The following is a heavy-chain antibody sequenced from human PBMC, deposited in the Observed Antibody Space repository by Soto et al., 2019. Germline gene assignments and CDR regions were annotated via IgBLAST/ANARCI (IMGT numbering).Heavy chain of an antibody. Sequence: EVQLVEYGGGLVQPGGSLRLSCAASGFTVSGNYVTWVRQAPGKGLEWVSVIYTDDNIYYADSVTGRFTISRDNSKNTFYLQMNRLRFEDTAVYYCARELSGKYGMDVWGQGTTVTVSS. D-gene: IGHD3-3*01. J-gene: IGHJ6*02. CDR2: IYTDDNI. CDR1: GFTVSGNY. CDR3: ARELSGKYGMDV. V-gene: IGHV3-53*01.